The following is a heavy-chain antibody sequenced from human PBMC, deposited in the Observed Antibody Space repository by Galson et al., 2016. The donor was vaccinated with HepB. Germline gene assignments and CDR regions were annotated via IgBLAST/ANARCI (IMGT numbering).Heavy chain of an antibody. CDR1: GFTFSNHG. D-gene: IGHD3-22*01. J-gene: IGHJ4*02. CDR3: AKGAPYYYDSSGYYGPWDF. CDR2: IWADGGNK. Sequence: SLRLSCAASGFTFSNHGMHWVRQAPGKGLECVAVIWADGGNKYYVDSVKGRFTITRDNSKNTVYLQMNSLRDEDTARYYCAKGAPYYYDSSGYYGPWDFWGQGTQVTVSS. V-gene: IGHV3-33*06.